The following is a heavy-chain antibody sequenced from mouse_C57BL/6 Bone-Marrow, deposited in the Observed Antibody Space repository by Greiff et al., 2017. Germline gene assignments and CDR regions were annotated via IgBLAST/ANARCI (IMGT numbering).Heavy chain of an antibody. V-gene: IGHV1-74*01. CDR3: AIPTVVGGGAMDY. J-gene: IGHJ4*01. D-gene: IGHD1-1*01. CDR2: IHPSDSDT. CDR1: GYTFTSYW. Sequence: QVQLKQPGAELVKPGASVKVSCKASGYTFTSYWMHWVKQRPGQGLEWIGRIHPSDSDTNYNQKFKGKATLTVDKSSSTAYMQLSSLTAEDSAVYYCAIPTVVGGGAMDYWGQGTSVTVSS.